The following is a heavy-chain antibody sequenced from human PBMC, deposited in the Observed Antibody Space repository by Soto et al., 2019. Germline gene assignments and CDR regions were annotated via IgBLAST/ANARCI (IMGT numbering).Heavy chain of an antibody. J-gene: IGHJ6*02. CDR3: ARTDCSSTSCYNYYYYGMDV. Sequence: ASVKVSCKTSGYSFTKYGFHWVRQAPGQRLEWMGWINPGNSDTKYSQKFQGRVTITRDTSATTAYMELSSLRSEDSAVFYCARTDCSSTSCYNYYYYGMDVWGQGTTVTVSS. CDR1: GYSFTKYG. V-gene: IGHV1-3*01. D-gene: IGHD2-2*01. CDR2: INPGNSDT.